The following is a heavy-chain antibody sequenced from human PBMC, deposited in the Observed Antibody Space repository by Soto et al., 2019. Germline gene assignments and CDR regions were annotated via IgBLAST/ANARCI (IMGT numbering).Heavy chain of an antibody. CDR2: IIPILGIA. D-gene: IGHD3-9*01. CDR1: GGTVSSYT. V-gene: IGHV1-69*02. CDR3: ARVDSPYYMDV. Sequence: GASVKVACEASGGTVSSYTISWVRQAPGQGLEWMGRIIPILGIANYAQKFQGRVTITADKSTSTAYMELSSLRSEDTAVYYCARVDSPYYMDVWGKGTTVTVSS. J-gene: IGHJ6*03.